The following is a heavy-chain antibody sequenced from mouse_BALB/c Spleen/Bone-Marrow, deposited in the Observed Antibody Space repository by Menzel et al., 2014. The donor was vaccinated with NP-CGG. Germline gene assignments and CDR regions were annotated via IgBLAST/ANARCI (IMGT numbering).Heavy chain of an antibody. J-gene: IGHJ4*01. Sequence: EVKLVESGAELVKPGASVKLSCTASGFNIKDTYMHWVKQRPEQGLEWIGRIDPANGNTKYDPKLQGKATITADTSSNTAYLQLSSLTSEDTAVYYCARWLLPYGLDYWGQGTSVTVSS. D-gene: IGHD2-3*01. CDR2: IDPANGNT. V-gene: IGHV14-3*02. CDR3: ARWLLPYGLDY. CDR1: GFNIKDTY.